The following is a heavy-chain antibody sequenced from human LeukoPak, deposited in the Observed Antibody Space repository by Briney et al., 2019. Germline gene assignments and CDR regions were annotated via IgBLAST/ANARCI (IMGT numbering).Heavy chain of an antibody. Sequence: SETLSLTCAVYGGSFSGYYWSWIRQHPGKGLEWIGEINHSGSTNYNPSLKSRVTISVDTSKNQFSLKLSSVTAADTAVYYCARGRGSRYYGSGSYYYVWGKGTTVTVSS. CDR2: INHSGST. V-gene: IGHV4-34*01. CDR1: GGSFSGYY. D-gene: IGHD3-10*01. CDR3: ARGRGSRYYGSGSYYYV. J-gene: IGHJ6*04.